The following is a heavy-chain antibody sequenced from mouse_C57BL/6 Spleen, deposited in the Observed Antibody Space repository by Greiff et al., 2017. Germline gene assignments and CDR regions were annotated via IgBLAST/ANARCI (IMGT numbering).Heavy chain of an antibody. V-gene: IGHV3-6*01. CDR2: ISYDGSN. J-gene: IGHJ4*01. D-gene: IGHD1-1*01. CDR3: ARDYYGSSYWAMDY. CDR1: GYSITSGYY. Sequence: VQLQQSGPGLVKPSQSLSLTCSVTGYSITSGYYWNWIRQFPGNKLEWMGYISYDGSNNYNPSLKNRISITRDTSKNQFFLKLNSVTTEDTATYYCARDYYGSSYWAMDYWGQGTSVTVSS.